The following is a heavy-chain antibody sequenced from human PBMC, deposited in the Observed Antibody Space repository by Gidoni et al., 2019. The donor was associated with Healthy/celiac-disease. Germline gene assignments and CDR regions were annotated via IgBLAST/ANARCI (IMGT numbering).Heavy chain of an antibody. V-gene: IGHV4-39*01. Sequence: QLQLQESGPGLVQPSETLSLTCTVSGGSISSSNYYWGWIRQPPGKGLEWIGSIYYSGSTYYNPSLKSRVTISVDTSKNQFSLKLSSVTAADTAVYYCARHPVSSRGPTRVRYWYFDLWGRGTLVTVSS. J-gene: IGHJ2*01. CDR3: ARHPVSSRGPTRVRYWYFDL. CDR2: IYYSGST. CDR1: GGSISSSNYY. D-gene: IGHD6-13*01.